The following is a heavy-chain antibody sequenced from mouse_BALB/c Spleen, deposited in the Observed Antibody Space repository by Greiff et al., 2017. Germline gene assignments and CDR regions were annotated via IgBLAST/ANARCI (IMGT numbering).Heavy chain of an antibody. D-gene: IGHD1-1*01. Sequence: EVQLVESGPGLVKPSQSLSLTCTVTGYSITSDYAWNWIRQFPGNKLEWMGYISYSGSTSYNPSLKSRISITRDTSKNQFFLQLNSVTTEDTATYYCARNSRWFAYWGQGTLVTVSA. J-gene: IGHJ3*01. CDR2: ISYSGST. CDR3: ARNSRWFAY. CDR1: GYSITSDYA. V-gene: IGHV3-2*02.